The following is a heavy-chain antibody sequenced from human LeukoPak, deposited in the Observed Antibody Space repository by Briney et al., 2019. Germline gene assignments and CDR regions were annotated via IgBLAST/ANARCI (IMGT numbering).Heavy chain of an antibody. D-gene: IGHD6-19*01. Sequence: PGGSLRLSCAASGFTFSSFAMGWVRQSPGKGVEWLSTINGGGNTTFYSDSVRGRFTISRDNSKNTLYLHMDSLRPDDTAMYYCTKELHVAVAVADYYYFYMDVWGRGTAVIVSS. CDR2: INGGGNTT. CDR3: TKELHVAVAVADYYYFYMDV. V-gene: IGHV3-23*01. J-gene: IGHJ6*03. CDR1: GFTFSSFA.